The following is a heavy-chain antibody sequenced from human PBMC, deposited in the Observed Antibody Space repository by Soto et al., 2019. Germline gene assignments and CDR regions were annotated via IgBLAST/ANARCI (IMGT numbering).Heavy chain of an antibody. CDR1: GGSFSGGGYY. D-gene: IGHD3-3*01. V-gene: IGHV4-31*03. J-gene: IGHJ3*02. CDR2: ISYRGST. CDR3: ARASIFGVVLNAFDI. Sequence: QVQLQESGPGLVKPSQTLSLTCTVSGGSFSGGGYYWSWIRQHPGKGLEWMGYISYRGSTKYKPSLQSRITVSTDTSKNPFSLGLTSVTAADTAIYFCARASIFGVVLNAFDIWGQGTLVTVSS.